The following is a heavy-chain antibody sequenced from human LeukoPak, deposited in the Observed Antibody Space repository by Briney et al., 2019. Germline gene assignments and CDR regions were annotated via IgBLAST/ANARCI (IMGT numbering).Heavy chain of an antibody. D-gene: IGHD6-25*01. J-gene: IGHJ4*02. CDR2: INHSGST. Sequence: PSETLSLTCAVYGGSFSGYYWSWIRQPPGKGLEWIGEINHSGSTNYNPSLKSRVTISVDTSKNQFSLKLSSVTAADTAVYYCASIYASGPRFDYWGQGTLVTVSS. CDR3: ASIYASGPRFDY. CDR1: GGSFSGYY. V-gene: IGHV4-34*01.